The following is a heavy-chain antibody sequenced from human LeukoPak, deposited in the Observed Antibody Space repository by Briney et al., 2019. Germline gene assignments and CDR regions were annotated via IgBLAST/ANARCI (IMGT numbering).Heavy chain of an antibody. D-gene: IGHD5-24*01. CDR3: ARLGGRELRY. Sequence: GESLKISCKGSGYNFPTYWIGWVRQMPGKGLEWMGIIYPSDSYTRYSPSFQGQVTISADKYISTAYLQWSSLKASDTAMYYCARLGGRELRYWGQGPLVTVSS. CDR1: GYNFPTYW. CDR2: IYPSDSYT. J-gene: IGHJ4*02. V-gene: IGHV5-51*01.